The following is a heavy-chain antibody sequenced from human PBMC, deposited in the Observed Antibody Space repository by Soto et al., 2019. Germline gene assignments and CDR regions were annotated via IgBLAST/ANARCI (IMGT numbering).Heavy chain of an antibody. Sequence: EVQLVESGGGLVQPGKALRLSCAASGLTFSKYWMHWVRQAPGKGPVWVSYISSEGTTTDYADSVKGRFTISRDNAKNTMYLKMDSLRVEDTAVYYCAIQDCTNDVCLEAAVTVGGDIEYWGQGAQVTVSS. D-gene: IGHD2-8*01. J-gene: IGHJ4*02. V-gene: IGHV3-74*01. CDR3: AIQDCTNDVCLEAAVTVGGDIEY. CDR2: ISSEGTTT. CDR1: GLTFSKYW.